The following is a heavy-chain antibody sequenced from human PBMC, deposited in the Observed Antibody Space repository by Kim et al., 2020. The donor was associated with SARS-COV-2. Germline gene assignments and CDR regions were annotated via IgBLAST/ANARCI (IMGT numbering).Heavy chain of an antibody. J-gene: IGHJ4*02. D-gene: IGHD2-15*01. Sequence: TTEYAACVKGRLTISRDDSKSIAYLQMNSLKTEDTAVYYCTRERQLLPHWGQGTLVTVSS. V-gene: IGHV3-49*02. CDR2: TT. CDR3: TRERQLLPH.